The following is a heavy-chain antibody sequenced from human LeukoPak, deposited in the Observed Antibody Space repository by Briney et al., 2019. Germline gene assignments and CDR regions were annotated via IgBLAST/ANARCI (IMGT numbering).Heavy chain of an antibody. V-gene: IGHV4-61*02. CDR1: GGSFSTSIHF. CDR2: HYPRGST. Sequence: SQTLSLTCAVSGGSFSTSIHFWSWIRQPAGKGLEWIGRHYPRGSTNYNPSLKSRVSLSIDMSKNHFSLELASLTAAGTAVYYCARGLSRSSGFGYWGQGNPVTVSS. CDR3: ARGLSRSSGFGY. D-gene: IGHD6-6*01. J-gene: IGHJ4*02.